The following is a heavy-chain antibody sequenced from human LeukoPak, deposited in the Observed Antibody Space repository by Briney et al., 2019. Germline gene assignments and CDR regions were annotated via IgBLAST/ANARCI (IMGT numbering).Heavy chain of an antibody. V-gene: IGHV3-48*01. CDR1: GFTFSSYS. CDR3: ARLSLGDWFDP. CDR2: ISSSSSTI. J-gene: IGHJ5*02. Sequence: PGGSLRLSCTASGFTFSSYSMNWVRQAPGKGLEWVSYISSSSSTIYYADSVKGRFTISRDNAKNSLYLQMNSLRAEDTAVYYCARLSLGDWFDPWGQGTLVTVSS. D-gene: IGHD3-16*01.